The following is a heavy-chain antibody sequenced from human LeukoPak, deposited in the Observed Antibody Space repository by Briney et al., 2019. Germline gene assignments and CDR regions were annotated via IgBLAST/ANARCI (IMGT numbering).Heavy chain of an antibody. CDR1: GFTFSSYP. D-gene: IGHD4-23*01. CDR2: ISGSGGRT. Sequence: GGSLRLSCAASGFTFSSYPMSWVRQAPGKGLEWVSGISGSGGRTYYADSVKGRFTISRDNAKNSLYLQMNSLRVEDTALYYCARVRSVGGNPHAFNIWGQGTMVTVSS. J-gene: IGHJ3*02. CDR3: ARVRSVGGNPHAFNI. V-gene: IGHV3-23*01.